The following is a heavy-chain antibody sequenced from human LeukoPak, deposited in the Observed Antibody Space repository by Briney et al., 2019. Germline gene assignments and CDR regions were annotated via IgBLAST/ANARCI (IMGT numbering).Heavy chain of an antibody. Sequence: PGGSLRLSCAASGFTFSSYAMHWVRQAPGKGLEWVAVISYDGSNKYYADSVKGRFTISRDNSKNTLYLQMNSLRSDDAAVYYCGRAKIIKGITHMDVWGQGTTVTV. D-gene: IGHD1-14*01. CDR2: ISYDGSNK. CDR1: GFTFSSYA. J-gene: IGHJ6*02. V-gene: IGHV3-30-3*01. CDR3: GRAKIIKGITHMDV.